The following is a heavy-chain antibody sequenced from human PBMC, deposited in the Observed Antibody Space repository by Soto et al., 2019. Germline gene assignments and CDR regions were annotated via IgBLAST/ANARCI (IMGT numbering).Heavy chain of an antibody. CDR1: GGTFSSYP. V-gene: IGHV1-69*06. J-gene: IGHJ4*02. CDR2: TNGNLGTG. CDR3: ARRDSHGFFRYFDN. D-gene: IGHD3-10*01. Sequence: QVQLVQSGAEVKRPGSSVTVSCTASGGTFSSYPISWVRQAPGQGLEWMGGTNGNLGTGNYAQKFRGRLTITADKSTTTTYMELSSLTSEDTAVYYCARRDSHGFFRYFDNWGQGTLVTVSS.